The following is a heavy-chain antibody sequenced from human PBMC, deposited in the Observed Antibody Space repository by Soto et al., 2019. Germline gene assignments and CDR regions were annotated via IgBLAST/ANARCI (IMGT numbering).Heavy chain of an antibody. CDR3: AKDRLPTSGQRFYFDS. V-gene: IGHV3-23*01. D-gene: IGHD2-15*01. CDR2: ILPDETG. J-gene: IGHJ4*02. CDR1: GFAFSTYA. Sequence: DVNLLQSGGGSAQPGGSLRLSCATPGFAFSTYAMPWVRQLPGRGLEWVSTILPDETGFYTVSVKGRFTISRDNFRGILYLQMKDVWVEDAAIYFCAKDRLPTSGQRFYFDSWGQGSLVTVSS.